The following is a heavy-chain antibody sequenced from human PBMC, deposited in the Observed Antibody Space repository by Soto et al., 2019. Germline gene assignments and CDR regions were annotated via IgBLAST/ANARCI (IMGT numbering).Heavy chain of an antibody. D-gene: IGHD1-1*01. CDR2: IDWDGEK. CDR1: GFSLTSNEMR. CDR3: ARTTNTGTDY. J-gene: IGHJ4*02. Sequence: SGPALVNPTQTLTLTCTFSGFSLTSNEMRVTWIRQPPGKALEWLARIDWDGEKFYSSSLRTRLTISKDSSKNQVVLTMTNMDPVDTATYYCARTTNTGTDYWGQGTLVTVSS. V-gene: IGHV2-70*04.